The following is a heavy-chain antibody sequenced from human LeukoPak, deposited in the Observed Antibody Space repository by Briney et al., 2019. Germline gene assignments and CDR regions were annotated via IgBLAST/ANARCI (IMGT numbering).Heavy chain of an antibody. D-gene: IGHD3-10*01. J-gene: IGHJ4*02. CDR1: GYTFTRHF. CDR3: ARAPDESVSVVRGVPHLPYFDY. Sequence: ASVKVSCKASGYTFTRHFMHWVRQAPGLGLEWMGIINPSGDSTNYAQKFQGRVTMTRDTSTNTVYMELSSLRSEDTAVYYCARAPDESVSVVRGVPHLPYFDYWGKGTLVTVSS. V-gene: IGHV1-46*01. CDR2: INPSGDST.